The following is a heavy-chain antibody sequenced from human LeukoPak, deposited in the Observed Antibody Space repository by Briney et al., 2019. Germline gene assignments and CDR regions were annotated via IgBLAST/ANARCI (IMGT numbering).Heavy chain of an antibody. CDR3: ARGGIAARQYNWFDP. Sequence: ASVKVSCKASGYTFTSYGISWVRQAPGQGLEWMGWISTYNGNTNYAQKLQGRVTMTTDTSTSTAYMELRSLRSDDTAVYYCARGGIAARQYNWFDPWGQGTLVTVSS. J-gene: IGHJ5*02. D-gene: IGHD6-6*01. V-gene: IGHV1-18*01. CDR1: GYTFTSYG. CDR2: ISTYNGNT.